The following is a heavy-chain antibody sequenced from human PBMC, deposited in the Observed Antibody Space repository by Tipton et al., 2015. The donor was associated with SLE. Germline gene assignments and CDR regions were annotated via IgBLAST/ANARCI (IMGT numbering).Heavy chain of an antibody. J-gene: IGHJ4*02. Sequence: LSLTCTVSGGSISSGSYYWSWIRQPAGKGLEWIGHIYTSGSTNYNPSLKSRVTISVDTSKNQSSLKLSSVTAADTAVYYCAGMYYYGSGSSGPPRYWGQGALVTVSS. V-gene: IGHV4-61*09. CDR3: AGMYYYGSGSSGPPRY. CDR1: GGSISSGSYY. D-gene: IGHD3-10*01. CDR2: IYTSGST.